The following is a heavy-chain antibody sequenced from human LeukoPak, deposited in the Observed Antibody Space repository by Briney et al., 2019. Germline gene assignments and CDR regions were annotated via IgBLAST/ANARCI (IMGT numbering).Heavy chain of an antibody. J-gene: IGHJ4*02. CDR3: ARDRHWTNDWVFDY. CDR1: GGSISSYY. CDR2: IYYSGST. V-gene: IGHV4-59*01. D-gene: IGHD1/OR15-1a*01. Sequence: SETLSLTCTVSGGSISSYYWSWIRQPPGKGLEWIGYIYYSGSTNYNPSLKSRVTISVDTSKNQFSLKLSSVTAADTAVYYCARDRHWTNDWVFDYWGQGTLVTVSS.